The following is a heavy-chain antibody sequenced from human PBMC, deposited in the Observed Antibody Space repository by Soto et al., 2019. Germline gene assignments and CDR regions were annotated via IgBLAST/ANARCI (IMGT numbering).Heavy chain of an antibody. CDR1: GYTSTTYN. J-gene: IGHJ4*01. CDR2: IYPSGAST. Sequence: ASVKVSCKASGYTSTTYNMHWARQAPGQGLEWMAIIYPSGASTSYAPNFQGRVTMTRDTSTNTVYMELSSLRSEDTAVYYCAREQTSGLFYFVHWG. CDR3: AREQTSGLFYFVH. D-gene: IGHD1-26*01. V-gene: IGHV1-46*01.